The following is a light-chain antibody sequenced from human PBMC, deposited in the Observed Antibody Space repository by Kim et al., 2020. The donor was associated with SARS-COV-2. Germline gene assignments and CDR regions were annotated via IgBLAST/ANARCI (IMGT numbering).Light chain of an antibody. CDR1: QDIHDF. CDR3: QQYESLPLI. V-gene: IGKV1-33*01. CDR2: DAS. Sequence: DIQISKSPSSLHASIGDTVTITCQASQDIHDFLSWFQQKPGRAPKLLIYDASHLEPGVPSRFSGSGSGTHFIFNISSLQPEDTATYFCQQYESLPLIFGQGTRLEIK. J-gene: IGKJ5*01.